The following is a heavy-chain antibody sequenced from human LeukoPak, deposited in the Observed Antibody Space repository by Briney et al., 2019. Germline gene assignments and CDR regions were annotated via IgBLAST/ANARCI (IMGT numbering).Heavy chain of an antibody. CDR1: GGTFSSYA. CDR3: ARDRGISPYGMDV. Sequence: SVKVSCKASGGTFSSYAISWVRQAPGQGLEWMGRIIPILGIANYAQKFQGRVTITADKSTSTAYMELSSLRSEDTAVYYCARDRGISPYGMDVWGQGNTVTVS. CDR2: IIPILGIA. J-gene: IGHJ6*02. V-gene: IGHV1-69*04. D-gene: IGHD2-15*01.